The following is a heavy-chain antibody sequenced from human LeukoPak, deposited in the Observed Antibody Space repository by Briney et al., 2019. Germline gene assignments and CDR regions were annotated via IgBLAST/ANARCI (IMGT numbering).Heavy chain of an antibody. V-gene: IGHV1-18*01. Sequence: ASVKVSRKASGYTFTSYGISWVRQAPGQGLEWMGWISAYNGNTNYAQKLQGRVTMTTDTSTSTAYMELRSLRSDDTAVYYCARGQSPQGYYYGMDVWGQGTTVTVSS. CDR2: ISAYNGNT. CDR1: GYTFTSYG. CDR3: ARGQSPQGYYYGMDV. D-gene: IGHD1-14*01. J-gene: IGHJ6*02.